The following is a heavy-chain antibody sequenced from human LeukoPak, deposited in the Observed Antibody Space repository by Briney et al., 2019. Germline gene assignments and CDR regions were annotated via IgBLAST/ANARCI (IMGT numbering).Heavy chain of an antibody. D-gene: IGHD6-19*01. CDR1: GFTFSSYG. CDR2: IRYDGSNK. J-gene: IGHJ4*02. Sequence: GGSLRLSCAASGFTFSSYGMHWVHQAPGKGLEWVAFIRYDGSNKYYADSVKGRFTISRDNSKNTLYLQMNSLRAEDTAVYYCAGGGWYYFDYWGQGTLVTVSS. CDR3: AGGGWYYFDY. V-gene: IGHV3-30*02.